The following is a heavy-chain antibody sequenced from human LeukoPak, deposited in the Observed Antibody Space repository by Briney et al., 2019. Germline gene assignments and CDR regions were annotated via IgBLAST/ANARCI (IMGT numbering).Heavy chain of an antibody. V-gene: IGHV3-33*06. J-gene: IGHJ4*02. CDR3: AKDGKNYDILAGCLDY. D-gene: IGHD3-9*01. CDR1: GFTFSSYG. Sequence: PGGSLRLSCAASGFTFSSYGMHWVRQAPGKGLEWVAVIGDDGSNKYYADSVKGRFTTSRDTSKNTLYLQMNSLRAEDTAVYYCAKDGKNYDILAGCLDYWGQGTLVTVSS. CDR2: IGDDGSNK.